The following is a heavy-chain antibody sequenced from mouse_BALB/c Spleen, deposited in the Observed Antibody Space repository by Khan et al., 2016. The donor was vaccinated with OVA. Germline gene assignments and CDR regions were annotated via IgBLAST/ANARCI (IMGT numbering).Heavy chain of an antibody. J-gene: IGHJ3*01. CDR1: GYTFTNFG. V-gene: IGHV9-1*02. CDR3: ARGLNYYGSWFAY. CDR2: INTSTGEP. Sequence: QIQLVQSGPELKKPGETDKISCKASGYTFTNFGMNWVKQAPGKALKWMGWINTSTGEPTYADDFKGRFAFSLETSASTAYLQINNLKNEDMATYFCARGLNYYGSWFAYWGQGTLVTVSA. D-gene: IGHD1-1*01.